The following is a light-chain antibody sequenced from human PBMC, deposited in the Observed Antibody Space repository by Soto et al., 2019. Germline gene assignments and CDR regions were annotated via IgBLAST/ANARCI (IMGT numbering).Light chain of an antibody. Sequence: QSVLTQPPSVSGSPGQSVTISCTGTSSDVGSYNRVSWYQQPPGTAPKLMIYEVSNRSSGVPDRFSGSKSGNTASLTISGLQAEDEADYYCSLYTSSSTSYVFGTGTKVTVL. V-gene: IGLV2-18*01. CDR3: SLYTSSSTSYV. CDR1: SSDVGSYNR. CDR2: EVS. J-gene: IGLJ1*01.